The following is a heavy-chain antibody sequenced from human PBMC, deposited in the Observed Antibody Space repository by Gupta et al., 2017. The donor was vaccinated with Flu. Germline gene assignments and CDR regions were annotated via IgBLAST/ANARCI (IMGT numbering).Heavy chain of an antibody. D-gene: IGHD3-22*01. J-gene: IGHJ1*01. Sequence: EVQLVESGGGLVQPGRSLRLSCAASGFTFDDYAMPWVQQAPGKGLEWVSGISWNSGSIGYADSVKGRFTISRDNAKNSLYLQMNSLRAEDTALYYCAKDLDYYDSSGYGHWGQGTLVTVSS. V-gene: IGHV3-9*01. CDR2: ISWNSGSI. CDR1: GFTFDDYA. CDR3: AKDLDYYDSSGYGH.